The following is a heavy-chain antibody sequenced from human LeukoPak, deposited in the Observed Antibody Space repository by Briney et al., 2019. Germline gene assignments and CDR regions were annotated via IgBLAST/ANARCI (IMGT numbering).Heavy chain of an antibody. V-gene: IGHV3-23*01. CDR3: AKTTTVTYFDY. Sequence: VKGRFTISRDNSKNTLYLQMNSLRAEDTAVYYCAKTTTVTYFDYWGQGTLVTVSS. D-gene: IGHD4-17*01. J-gene: IGHJ4*02.